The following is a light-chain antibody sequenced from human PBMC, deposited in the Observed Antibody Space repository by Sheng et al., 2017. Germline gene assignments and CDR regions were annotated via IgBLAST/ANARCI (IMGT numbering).Light chain of an antibody. CDR1: QSVSSS. Sequence: EIVLTQSPATLSLSPGERATLSCRASQSVSSSLAWYQQKPGQAPRLLIYGASTRATGIPDRFSGSGSGTDFTLTISRLEPEDFAVYYCQQYDRSPRTFGQGTKVEIK. J-gene: IGKJ1*01. CDR2: GAS. CDR3: QQYDRSPRT. V-gene: IGKV3-20*01.